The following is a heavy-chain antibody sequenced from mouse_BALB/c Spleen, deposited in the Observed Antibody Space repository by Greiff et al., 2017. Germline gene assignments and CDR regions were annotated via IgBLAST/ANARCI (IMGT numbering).Heavy chain of an antibody. Sequence: EVKVVESGGGLVQPGGSLKLSCAASGFTFSSYTMSWVRQTPEKRLEWVAYISNGGGSTYYPDTVKGRFTISRDNAKNTLYLQMSSLKSEDTAMYYCARSYYYGSSVPWFAYWGQGTLVTVSA. D-gene: IGHD1-1*01. V-gene: IGHV5-12-2*01. CDR2: ISNGGGST. CDR3: ARSYYYGSSVPWFAY. J-gene: IGHJ3*01. CDR1: GFTFSSYT.